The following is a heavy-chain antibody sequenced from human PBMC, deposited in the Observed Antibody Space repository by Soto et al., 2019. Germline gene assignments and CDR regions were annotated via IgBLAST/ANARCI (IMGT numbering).Heavy chain of an antibody. D-gene: IGHD2-15*01. Sequence: GGSLRLSCAASGFSFSSYAMHWVRQAPGKGLEWVAVFSHDGSSKYYADSVKGRFIISRDNSKNTLFLQVNSLRADDTAVYYCAKGSDCSGSNCYSALVDSWGQGTLVTVSS. CDR2: FSHDGSSK. CDR3: AKGSDCSGSNCYSALVDS. CDR1: GFSFSSYA. V-gene: IGHV3-30-3*01. J-gene: IGHJ4*02.